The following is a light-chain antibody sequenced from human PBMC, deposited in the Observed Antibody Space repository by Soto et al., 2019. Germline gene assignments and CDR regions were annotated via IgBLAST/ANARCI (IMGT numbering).Light chain of an antibody. CDR3: HQYNNWPPIT. Sequence: EIVMTQSPATLSVSPGERATLSCRASQSVSGNLAWYQQKPGQAPRLLIYGASTRATGIPARFSGSGYGTEGSLTISSLQSEDFAVYYCHQYNNWPPITFGQGTRLEIK. CDR2: GAS. V-gene: IGKV3-15*01. CDR1: QSVSGN. J-gene: IGKJ5*01.